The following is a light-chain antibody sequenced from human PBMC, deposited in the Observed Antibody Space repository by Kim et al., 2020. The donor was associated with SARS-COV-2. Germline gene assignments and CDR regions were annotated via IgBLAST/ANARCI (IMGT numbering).Light chain of an antibody. V-gene: IGLV10-54*01. J-gene: IGLJ3*02. CDR1: SNTVGYQG. Sequence: HTATLTCAGTSNTVGYQGAVWLQPPQGPPPKLLSDRNNNRPSGISERLSASRSGNTASLTISGLQPEDEADYYCSAWDTSLTGWVFGGGTQLTVL. CDR2: RNN. CDR3: SAWDTSLTGWV.